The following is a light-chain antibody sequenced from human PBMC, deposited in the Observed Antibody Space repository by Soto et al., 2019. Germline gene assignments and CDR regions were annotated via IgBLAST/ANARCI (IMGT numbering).Light chain of an antibody. Sequence: TLLTQSPGTLSLSPGEIATLSCIAIQSVSSSSLAWYQQRPGQAPRLLIYGTSSRATGIPDRFSGSGSGTDFTLTISRLEPEDFAVYFCQRYGSSPLITFGQGTRLEVK. CDR1: QSVSSSS. J-gene: IGKJ5*01. CDR3: QRYGSSPLIT. CDR2: GTS. V-gene: IGKV3-20*01.